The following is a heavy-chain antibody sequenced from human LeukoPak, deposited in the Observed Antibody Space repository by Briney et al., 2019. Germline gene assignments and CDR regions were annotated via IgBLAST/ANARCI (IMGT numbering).Heavy chain of an antibody. CDR2: ISSSSSYI. J-gene: IGHJ4*02. V-gene: IGHV3-21*01. CDR1: GFTFSSYS. CDR3: ARDAGYYFDY. Sequence: GGSLRLSCAASGFTFSSYSMNWVRQAPGKGLEWVSSISSSSSYIYYADSVKGRFTISRDNSKNTLYLQMNSLRAADTAVYYCARDAGYYFDYWGQGTLVTVSS.